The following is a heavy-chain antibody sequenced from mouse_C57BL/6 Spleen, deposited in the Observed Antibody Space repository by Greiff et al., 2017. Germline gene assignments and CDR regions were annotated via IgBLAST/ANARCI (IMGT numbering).Heavy chain of an antibody. Sequence: QVQLQQSGAELVKPGASVKISCKASGYAFSSYWMNWVKQRPGKGLEWIGQIYPGDGDTNYNGKFKGKATLTADKSSSTAYMQLSSLTSEDSAVYFCARSYYGSSYFDDWGQGTTLTVSS. D-gene: IGHD1-1*01. J-gene: IGHJ2*01. V-gene: IGHV1-80*01. CDR1: GYAFSSYW. CDR2: IYPGDGDT. CDR3: ARSYYGSSYFDD.